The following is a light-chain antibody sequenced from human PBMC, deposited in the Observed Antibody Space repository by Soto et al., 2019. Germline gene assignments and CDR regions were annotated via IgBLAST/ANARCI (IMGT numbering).Light chain of an antibody. CDR2: YDS. CDR3: QVWDSSSDHP. J-gene: IGLJ2*01. Sequence: SYELTQPPSVSVAPGKTARITCGGNNIGSKSVHWYQQKPGQAPVLVIYYDSDRPSGIPERFSGSNSGNTATLTISRVEDGDEADYYCQVWDSSSDHPFGGGTKVTVL. V-gene: IGLV3-21*04. CDR1: NIGSKS.